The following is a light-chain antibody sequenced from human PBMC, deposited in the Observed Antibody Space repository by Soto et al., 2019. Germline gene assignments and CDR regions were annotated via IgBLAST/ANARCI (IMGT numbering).Light chain of an antibody. CDR2: DAS. Sequence: DIRVTQSPSTLSASVGDSFTITCRASQSVAASLAWYPQTPGEAPKIMIYDASTLERGVPSLFSGTGAGTECTRSIDSLQPDDVSTYSCQQYHTSSITFGQGTRLENK. V-gene: IGKV1-5*01. CDR1: QSVAAS. J-gene: IGKJ5*01. CDR3: QQYHTSSIT.